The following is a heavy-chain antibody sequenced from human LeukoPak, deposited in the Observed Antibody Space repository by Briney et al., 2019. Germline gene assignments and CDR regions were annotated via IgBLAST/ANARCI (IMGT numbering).Heavy chain of an antibody. CDR1: GFTFSSYA. CDR3: ANGIGRSHFDY. J-gene: IGHJ4*02. V-gene: IGHV3-23*01. Sequence: GGSLRLSCTASGFTFSSYAMSWVRQAPGKGLEWVSAISGSGGSTYYADSVKGRFTISRDNSKNTLYLQMNSLRAEDTAVYYCANGIGRSHFDYWGQGTLVTVSS. D-gene: IGHD1-26*01. CDR2: ISGSGGST.